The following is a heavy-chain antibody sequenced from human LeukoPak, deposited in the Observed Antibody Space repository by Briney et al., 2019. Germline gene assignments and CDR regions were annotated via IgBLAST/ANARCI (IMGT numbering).Heavy chain of an antibody. D-gene: IGHD4-17*01. J-gene: IGHJ2*01. Sequence: GSLRLSCAASGFTFSSYAMSWVRQAPGKGLEWVSAVSIGGTNTYYADSGMGRFTISRDNSKNTLYLQMNSLRVEDTAVYYCAKDRTTVSYWYFDLWGRGTLVTVSS. V-gene: IGHV3-23*01. CDR3: AKDRTTVSYWYFDL. CDR2: VSIGGTNT. CDR1: GFTFSSYA.